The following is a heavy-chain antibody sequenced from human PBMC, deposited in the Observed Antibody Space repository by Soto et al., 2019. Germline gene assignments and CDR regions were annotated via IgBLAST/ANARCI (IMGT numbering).Heavy chain of an antibody. D-gene: IGHD2-8*01. V-gene: IGHV6-1*01. CDR2: TYYRSKWYN. CDR3: ARDPYCTNGVCFYYFDY. CDR1: GDSVSSNSAA. J-gene: IGHJ4*02. Sequence: PWQTLSLTCAISGDSVSSNSAAWNWIRQSPSRGLEWLGRTYYRSKWYNDYAVSVKSRITINPDTSKNQFSLQLNSVTPEDTAVYYCARDPYCTNGVCFYYFDYWGQGTLVTVSS.